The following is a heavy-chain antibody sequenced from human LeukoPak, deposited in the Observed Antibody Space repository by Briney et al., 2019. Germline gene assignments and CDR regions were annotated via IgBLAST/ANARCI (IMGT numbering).Heavy chain of an antibody. CDR2: INPNSGGT. CDR1: GYTFTGYY. D-gene: IGHD6-13*01. V-gene: IGHV1-2*02. CDR3: AREQGIAAAGHPDDAFDI. Sequence: GSVKVSCKASGYTFTGYYMHWVRQAPGQGLEWMGWINPNSGGTNYAQKFQGRVTMTRDTSISTAYMELSRLRSDDTAVYYCAREQGIAAAGHPDDAFDIWGQGTMVTVSS. J-gene: IGHJ3*02.